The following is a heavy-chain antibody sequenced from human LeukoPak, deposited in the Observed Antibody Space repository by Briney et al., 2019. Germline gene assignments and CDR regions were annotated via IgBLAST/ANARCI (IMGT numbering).Heavy chain of an antibody. CDR3: ARVLRYFDWLSNYYYYYMDV. Sequence: GASVKVSCKASGYTFTSYGISWARQAPGQGLEWMGWISAYNGNTNYAQKLQGRVTMTTDTSTSTAYMELRSLRSDDTAVYYCARVLRYFDWLSNYYYYYMDVWGKGTTVTISS. V-gene: IGHV1-18*01. D-gene: IGHD3-9*01. CDR2: ISAYNGNT. CDR1: GYTFTSYG. J-gene: IGHJ6*03.